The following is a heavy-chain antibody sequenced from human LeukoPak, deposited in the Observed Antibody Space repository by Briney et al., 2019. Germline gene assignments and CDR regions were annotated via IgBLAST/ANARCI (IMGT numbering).Heavy chain of an antibody. CDR2: IHTSGST. CDR1: GGSISSYY. CDR3: ASGYCGGACQLGGVDM. Sequence: SETLSLTCTVSGGSISSYYWSWLRQPAGKGLEWIGRIHTSGSTNYSPSLKSRVTMSVDTSKNQFSLKLSSVTAADTAVYYCASGYCGGACQLGGVDMWGQGTMVTVSS. D-gene: IGHD2-21*02. J-gene: IGHJ3*02. V-gene: IGHV4-4*07.